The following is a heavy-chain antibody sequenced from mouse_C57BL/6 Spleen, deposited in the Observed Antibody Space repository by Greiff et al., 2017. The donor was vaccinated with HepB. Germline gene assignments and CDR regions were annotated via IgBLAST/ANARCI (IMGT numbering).Heavy chain of an antibody. Sequence: DVKLVESEGGLVQPGRSMKLSCTASGFTFSDYYMAWVRQVPEKGLEWVANINYDGSSTYYLDSLKSRFIISRDNAKNILYLQMSSLKSEDTATYYCARDRGDVDFDVWGTGTTVTVSS. J-gene: IGHJ1*03. V-gene: IGHV5-16*01. CDR3: ARDRGDVDFDV. CDR2: INYDGSST. CDR1: GFTFSDYY. D-gene: IGHD3-3*01.